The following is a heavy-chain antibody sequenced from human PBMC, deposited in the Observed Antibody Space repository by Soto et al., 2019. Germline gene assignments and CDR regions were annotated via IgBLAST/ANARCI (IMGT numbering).Heavy chain of an antibody. V-gene: IGHV3-15*01. CDR3: TTGLAAAGTNY. Sequence: GGSLRLSCSASGFTFNTAWMSWVRQAPGKGLEWVGRIKSKADGGTTDFAAPVRGRFTISRDDSKNTVYLQMNSLKIEDTAVYYCTTGLAAAGTNYWGQGTLVTVSS. CDR1: GFTFNTAW. D-gene: IGHD6-13*01. J-gene: IGHJ4*02. CDR2: IKSKADGGTT.